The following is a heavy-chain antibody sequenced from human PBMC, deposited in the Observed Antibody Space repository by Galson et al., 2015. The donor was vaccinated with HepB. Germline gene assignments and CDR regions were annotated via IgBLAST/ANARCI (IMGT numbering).Heavy chain of an antibody. V-gene: IGHV3-49*03. CDR3: TRDHTLYYYYYGMDV. CDR1: GFTFGDYA. J-gene: IGHJ6*02. Sequence: SLRLSCAASGFTFGDYAISWFRQAPGEGLEWVGFIRSKAYGGTTEYAASVKGRFTISRDDSKSIAYLQMNSLKTEDTAVYYCTRDHTLYYYYYGMDVWGQGTTVTVSS. CDR2: IRSKAYGGTT.